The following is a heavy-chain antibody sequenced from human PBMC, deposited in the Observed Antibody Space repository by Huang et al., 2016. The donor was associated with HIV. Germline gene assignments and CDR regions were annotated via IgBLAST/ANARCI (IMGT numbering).Heavy chain of an antibody. Sequence: EVQLVESGGGLVQPGGSLRLSCAASGFTFSSYWMHWVRQVPGKGVVVVSHIKSEGSSTSDADSVKGRFTISRDNAKNTLYLQMNSLRAEDTAVYYCARGSRQGKYYYGSGTAYWGQGTLVTVSS. CDR1: GFTFSSYW. V-gene: IGHV3-74*01. J-gene: IGHJ4*02. D-gene: IGHD3-10*01. CDR3: ARGSRQGKYYYGSGTAY. CDR2: IKSEGSST.